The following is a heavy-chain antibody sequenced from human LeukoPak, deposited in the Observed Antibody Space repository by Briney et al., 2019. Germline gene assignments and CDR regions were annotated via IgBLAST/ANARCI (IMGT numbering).Heavy chain of an antibody. V-gene: IGHV3-23*01. CDR2: LSGSGGST. CDR3: AKVDSGIVATGSPYFDY. D-gene: IGHD6-13*01. J-gene: IGHJ4*02. CDR1: GFTFRNYW. Sequence: GGSLRLSCAASGFTFRNYWMHWVRQAPGKGLEWVSSLSGSGGSTYHADSVKGRFTISRDNSKNTLYLQMNSLRAEDTAVYYCAKVDSGIVATGSPYFDYWGQGTLVTVSS.